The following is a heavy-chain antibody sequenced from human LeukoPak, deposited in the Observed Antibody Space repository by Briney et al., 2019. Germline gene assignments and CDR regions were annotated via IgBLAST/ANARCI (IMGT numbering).Heavy chain of an antibody. CDR1: GFTFSSYW. D-gene: IGHD3-22*01. V-gene: IGHV3-7*01. CDR2: IKQDGSEK. Sequence: PGGSLRLSCAASGFTFSSYWMNWVRQAPGKGLQWVANIKQDGSEKYYVDSVKGRFTISRDNAKNSLYLQMNSLRADDTAVYYCARALYDSSGYYFDYWGQGTLVTVSS. J-gene: IGHJ4*02. CDR3: ARALYDSSGYYFDY.